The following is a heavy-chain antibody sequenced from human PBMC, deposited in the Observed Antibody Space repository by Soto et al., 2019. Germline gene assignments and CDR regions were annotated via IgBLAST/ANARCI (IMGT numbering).Heavy chain of an antibody. CDR3: ARGQDIVLMVYAENWLDP. CDR2: IYYSGST. J-gene: IGHJ5*02. D-gene: IGHD2-8*01. V-gene: IGHV4-30-4*01. CDR1: GGSISSGDYY. Sequence: PSETLSLTCTVSGGSISSGDYYWSWIRQPPGKGLEWIGYIYYSGSTYYNPSLKSRVTISVDTSKNQFSLKLSSVTAADTAVYYCARGQDIVLMVYAENWLDPWGQGTMVTVYS.